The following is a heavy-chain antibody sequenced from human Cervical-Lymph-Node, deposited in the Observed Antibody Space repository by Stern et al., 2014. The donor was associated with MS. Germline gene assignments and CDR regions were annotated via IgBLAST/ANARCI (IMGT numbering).Heavy chain of an antibody. V-gene: IGHV3-30*18. CDR1: GFTFTTSG. J-gene: IGHJ4*02. CDR2: ISYDGSNQ. CDR3: ANAAALSCRSPSCYKAFEY. Sequence: VQLVESGGGVVQPGGSLSLSCVASGFTFTTSGMPWVRQAPGKGLDWVAVISYDGSNQYYGDSVKGRFTISRDNSKNTVYLQMNSLRPEDTAVYYCANAAALSCRSPSCYKAFEYWGQGILVTVSS. D-gene: IGHD2-2*02.